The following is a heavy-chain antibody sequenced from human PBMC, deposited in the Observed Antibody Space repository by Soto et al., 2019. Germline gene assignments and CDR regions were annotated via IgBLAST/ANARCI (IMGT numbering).Heavy chain of an antibody. Sequence: SETLSLTCTVSGGSISSSSYYWGWIRQPPGKGLEWIGSIYYSGSTYYNPSLKSRVTISVDTSKNQFSLKLSSVTAADTAVYYCARHRKGTAMAKNFDYWGQGTLVTVSS. D-gene: IGHD5-18*01. CDR1: GGSISSSSYY. V-gene: IGHV4-39*01. CDR3: ARHRKGTAMAKNFDY. J-gene: IGHJ4*02. CDR2: IYYSGST.